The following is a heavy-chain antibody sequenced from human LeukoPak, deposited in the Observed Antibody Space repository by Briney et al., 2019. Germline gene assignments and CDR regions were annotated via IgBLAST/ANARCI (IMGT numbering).Heavy chain of an antibody. D-gene: IGHD1-14*01. V-gene: IGHV1-2*02. Sequence: GASVKVSCKASAYTFTGYYLHWVRPAPGQGLEWMGWIDPNNGDTKYAQKFQGRVTMTRDRSISTAYMELSRLTSDDTAVYYCARRSRNGLGAFDIWGQGTMVTVSS. CDR3: ARRSRNGLGAFDI. CDR1: AYTFTGYY. J-gene: IGHJ3*02. CDR2: IDPNNGDT.